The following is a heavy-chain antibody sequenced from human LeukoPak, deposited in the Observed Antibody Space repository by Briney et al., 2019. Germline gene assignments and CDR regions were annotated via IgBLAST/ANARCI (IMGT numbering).Heavy chain of an antibody. J-gene: IGHJ2*01. V-gene: IGHV3-7*01. CDR3: ATRYFDL. CDR1: GFTFSNYW. CDR2: VKQDGSER. Sequence: PGGSLRLSCAASGFTFSNYWMNWVRQAPGKGLEWVANVKQDGSERYYVASVKGRFTISRDNAKNSLFLQMNSLRAEDTVVYYCATRYFDLWGRGTLVAVSS.